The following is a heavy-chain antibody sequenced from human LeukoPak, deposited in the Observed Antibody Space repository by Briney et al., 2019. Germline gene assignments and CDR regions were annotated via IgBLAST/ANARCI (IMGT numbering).Heavy chain of an antibody. Sequence: GGSLRLSCAVSGFAFSTSSMNWGRQAPGEGVEWVSSISSSSSYIYYADSVKGRFTISRDNAKNSLYLQMDSLRAEDTAVYYCATSDDLWSGMDNWGQGTLVTVSS. J-gene: IGHJ4*02. D-gene: IGHD3-3*01. CDR3: ATSDDLWSGMDN. CDR1: GFAFSTSS. V-gene: IGHV3-21*01. CDR2: ISSSSSYI.